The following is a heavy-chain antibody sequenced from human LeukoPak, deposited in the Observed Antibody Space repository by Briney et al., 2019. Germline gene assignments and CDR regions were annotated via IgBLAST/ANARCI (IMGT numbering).Heavy chain of an antibody. V-gene: IGHV4-59*05. CDR2: IYYSGST. CDR1: GFTFSSYE. D-gene: IGHD3-22*01. J-gene: IGHJ4*02. Sequence: GSLRLSCAASGFTFSSYEMNWVRQAPGKGLEWIGSIYYSGSTYYNPSLKSRVTISVDTSKNQFSLKLSSVTAADTAVYYCARDSDSSGYYFDSWGQGTLVTVSS. CDR3: ARDSDSSGYYFDS.